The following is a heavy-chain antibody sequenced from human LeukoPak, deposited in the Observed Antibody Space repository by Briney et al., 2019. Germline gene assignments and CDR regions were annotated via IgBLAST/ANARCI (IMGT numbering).Heavy chain of an antibody. D-gene: IGHD6-13*01. V-gene: IGHV3-9*01. Sequence: GGSLRLSCAASGFIFYDFSMFWVRQVPGKGLEWVSSITWHGRSTAYADFVRGRFTISTDHANSSLYLQRNSLRPEDTAFYYCTKATTRRVPAATIDSWGQGTLVTVSS. CDR3: TKATTRRVPAATIDS. J-gene: IGHJ4*02. CDR2: ITWHGRST. CDR1: GFIFYDFS.